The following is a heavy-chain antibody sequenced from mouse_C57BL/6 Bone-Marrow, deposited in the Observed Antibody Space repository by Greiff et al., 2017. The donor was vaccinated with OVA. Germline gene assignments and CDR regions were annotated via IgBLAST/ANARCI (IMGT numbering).Heavy chain of an antibody. D-gene: IGHD2-5*01. V-gene: IGHV1-81*01. CDR1: GYTFTSYG. Sequence: VQLQQSGAELARPGASVKLSCKASGYTFTSYGISWVKQRTGQGLEWIGEIYPRSGNTYYNEKFKGKATLTADKSSSTAYMELRSLTSEDSAVYFCARVYYSNYGGFDYWGQGTTLTVSS. CDR3: ARVYYSNYGGFDY. CDR2: IYPRSGNT. J-gene: IGHJ2*01.